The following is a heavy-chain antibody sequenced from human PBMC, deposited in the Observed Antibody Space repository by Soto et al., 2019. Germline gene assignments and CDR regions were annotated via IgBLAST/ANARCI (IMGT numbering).Heavy chain of an antibody. CDR3: ARVTTVVPSDY. CDR1: GGSISSGYYY. Sequence: QVQLQESGPGLVKPSQTLSLTCTVSGGSISSGYYYWSWIRQPPGKGLEWIGYIYYSGSTYYNPSLKSRVTISVYTFKNQFSLKLSSVTAADTAVYYCARVTTVVPSDYWSQGTLLTVSS. CDR2: IYYSGST. J-gene: IGHJ4*02. V-gene: IGHV4-30-4*01. D-gene: IGHD4-17*01.